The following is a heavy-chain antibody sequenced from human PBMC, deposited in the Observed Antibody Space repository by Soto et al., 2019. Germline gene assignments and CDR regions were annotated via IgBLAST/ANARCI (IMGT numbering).Heavy chain of an antibody. J-gene: IGHJ5*02. CDR1: GGSISSYY. CDR3: AREIMIPHRWFDP. Sequence: KPSETLSLTCTVSGGSISSYYWSWIRQPPGKGLEWIGYIYYSGSTNYNPSLKSRVTISVDTSKNQFSLKLSSVTAADTAVYYCAREIMIPHRWFDPWGQGTLVTVSS. D-gene: IGHD3-16*01. CDR2: IYYSGST. V-gene: IGHV4-59*01.